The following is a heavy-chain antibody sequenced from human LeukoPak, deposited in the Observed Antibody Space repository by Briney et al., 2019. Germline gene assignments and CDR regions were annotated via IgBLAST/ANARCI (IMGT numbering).Heavy chain of an antibody. CDR3: AKGSEPYYYGSGSPVDY. Sequence: GGSLRLSCAASGFTFSSYAMSWVRQAPGKGLEWVSAISGSGGSTYYADSVKGRFTISRDNSKNTLYLQMNSLRAEDTAVYYCAKGSEPYYYGSGSPVDYWGQGTLVTVSS. J-gene: IGHJ4*02. V-gene: IGHV3-23*01. CDR1: GFTFSSYA. CDR2: ISGSGGST. D-gene: IGHD3-10*01.